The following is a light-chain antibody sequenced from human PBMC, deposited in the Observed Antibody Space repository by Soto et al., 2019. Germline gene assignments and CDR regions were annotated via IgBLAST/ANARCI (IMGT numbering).Light chain of an antibody. V-gene: IGKV3-20*01. CDR3: QQYGSSPRT. Sequence: EIVLTQSPGTLSLSPGERATLSCRASQSFHTNYLAWHQQKPGQAPRLLIYGTTNRAAGIPDRFSGSGSGTDFTLTISRLEPEDFAVYYCQQYGSSPRTFGGGTKVDIK. J-gene: IGKJ4*01. CDR1: QSFHTNY. CDR2: GTT.